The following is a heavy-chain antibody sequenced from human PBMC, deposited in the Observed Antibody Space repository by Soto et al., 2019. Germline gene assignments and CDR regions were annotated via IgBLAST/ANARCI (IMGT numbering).Heavy chain of an antibody. CDR3: ARAFLEGAFDI. CDR1: GFTFNSYA. Sequence: QVQLVESGGGVVQPGRSLRLSCTASGFTFNSYAMHWVRQAPGKGLEWVAVISYDGSNKYYADSVKGRFTISRDNSKNTLYLQMNSLRAEDTAVYYCARAFLEGAFDIWGQGTMVTVSS. J-gene: IGHJ3*02. CDR2: ISYDGSNK. V-gene: IGHV3-30-3*01.